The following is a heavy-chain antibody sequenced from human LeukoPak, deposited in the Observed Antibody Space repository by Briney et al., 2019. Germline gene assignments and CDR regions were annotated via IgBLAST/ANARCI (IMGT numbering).Heavy chain of an antibody. CDR1: GGSISSGDYY. J-gene: IGHJ5*02. V-gene: IGHV4-30-4*02. CDR3: AREDSSSPYPRFDP. D-gene: IGHD6-13*01. Sequence: SETLSLTCTVSGGSISSGDYYWSWIRQPPGKGLEWIGYIYYSGSTYYSPSLKSRATISVDTSKNQFSLKLSSVTAADTAVYYCAREDSSSPYPRFDPWGQGTLVTVSS. CDR2: IYYSGST.